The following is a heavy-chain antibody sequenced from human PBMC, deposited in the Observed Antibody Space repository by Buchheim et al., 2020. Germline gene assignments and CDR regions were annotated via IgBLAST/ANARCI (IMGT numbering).Heavy chain of an antibody. CDR3: ARRKVGATTFLDY. CDR1: GFTFSDXY. Sequence: QVQLVESGGGLVKPGGSLRLSCAASGFTFSDXYMSWIRQAPGKGLEWVSYISSSSSYTNYAASVKGRFXISRDNAKNLLYLQMNSLRAEDTAVYYCARRKVGATTFLDYWGQGTL. V-gene: IGHV3-11*06. CDR2: ISSSSSYT. D-gene: IGHD1-26*01. J-gene: IGHJ4*02.